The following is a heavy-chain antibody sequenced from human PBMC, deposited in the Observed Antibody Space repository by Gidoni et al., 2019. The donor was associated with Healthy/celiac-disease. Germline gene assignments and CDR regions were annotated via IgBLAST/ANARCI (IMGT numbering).Heavy chain of an antibody. CDR3: AHRRGGDSSGYYDY. J-gene: IGHJ4*02. Sequence: QITLKESGPTLVKPTQTLTLTCTFSGFSLSTSGVGVGWIRQPPGKALEWLALIYWDDDKRYSPSLKSRLTITKDTSKNQVVLTMTNMDPVDTATYYCAHRRGGDSSGYYDYWGQGTLVTVSS. CDR1: GFSLSTSGVG. V-gene: IGHV2-5*02. D-gene: IGHD3-22*01. CDR2: IYWDDDK.